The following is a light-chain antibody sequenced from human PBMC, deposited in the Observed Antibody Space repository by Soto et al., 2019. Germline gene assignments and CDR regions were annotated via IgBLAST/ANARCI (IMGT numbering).Light chain of an antibody. CDR3: QQFDSSVT. V-gene: IGKV3-20*01. Sequence: EIVLTQSPGSLSLSPGERATLSCRASQSVSSTFFAWYQQRPGQAPRLLMYGASSRATGIPVRFSGSGSGTDFTITISRLEPEYFAVYYCQQFDSSVTFGQGTKVEIK. CDR1: QSVSSTF. CDR2: GAS. J-gene: IGKJ1*01.